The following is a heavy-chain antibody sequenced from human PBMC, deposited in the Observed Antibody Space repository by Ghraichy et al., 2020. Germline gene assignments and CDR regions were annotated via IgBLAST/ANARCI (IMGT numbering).Heavy chain of an antibody. CDR2: ISSSSSYI. D-gene: IGHD3-22*01. V-gene: IGHV3-21*01. J-gene: IGHJ4*02. Sequence: GGSLRLSCAASGFTFSSYSMNWVRQAPGKGLEWVSSISSSSSYIYYADSVKGRFTISRDNAKNSLYLQMNSLRAEDTAVYYCARERDSSGYILGYWGQGTLVTVSS. CDR1: GFTFSSYS. CDR3: ARERDSSGYILGY.